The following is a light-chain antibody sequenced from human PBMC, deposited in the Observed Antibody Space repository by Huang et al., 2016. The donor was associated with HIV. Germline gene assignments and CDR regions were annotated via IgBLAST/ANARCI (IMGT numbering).Light chain of an antibody. CDR2: GAS. J-gene: IGKJ4*01. CDR3: QQYNDWPLT. V-gene: IGKV3-15*01. CDR1: QTVSSK. Sequence: EIVMTQSPATLSVSPGERATLSCRASQTVSSKLAWYQQRPGQAPRLLSYGASTRATGVPARFSGSGSGTEFTLTISSLQSEDFAVYYCQQYNDWPLTFGGGTNVEIK.